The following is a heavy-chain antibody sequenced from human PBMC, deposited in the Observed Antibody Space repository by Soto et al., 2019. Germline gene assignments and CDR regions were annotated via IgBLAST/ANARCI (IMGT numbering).Heavy chain of an antibody. V-gene: IGHV4-61*01. Sequence: QVQLQESGPGLVKPSETLSLTCTVSGASVSSGSHYWTWIRQPPGKGLEWIGYISSSGGTNYSPSLTTLDTILLDPSKNPFSMILSSVTAADTAVAYCARELGKGGMDVWGQGTAVTVSS. J-gene: IGHJ6*02. CDR3: ARELGKGGMDV. CDR1: GASVSSGSHY. CDR2: ISSSGGT. D-gene: IGHD7-27*01.